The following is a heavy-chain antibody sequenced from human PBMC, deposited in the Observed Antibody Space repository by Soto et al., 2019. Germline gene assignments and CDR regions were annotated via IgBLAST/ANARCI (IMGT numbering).Heavy chain of an antibody. V-gene: IGHV3-21*01. Sequence: EVQLVESGGGLVKPGGSLRLSCAASGFNFNSYTINWVRQAPGKRLEWLSSISSSGYIFSTDSVRGRFTISRDNAKNSVYLQINSLRAEETAVYFCARDCSSGSCYPGMDVWGQGTTVTVSS. CDR2: ISSSGYI. CDR1: GFNFNSYT. D-gene: IGHD2-15*01. J-gene: IGHJ6*02. CDR3: ARDCSSGSCYPGMDV.